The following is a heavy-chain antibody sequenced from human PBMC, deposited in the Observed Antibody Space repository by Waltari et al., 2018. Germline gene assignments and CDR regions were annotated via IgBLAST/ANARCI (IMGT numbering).Heavy chain of an antibody. D-gene: IGHD6-19*01. CDR2: IGSSSSFM. Sequence: EVQLVESGGGLIKPGGSLRLSCAASGFTFSDYAMNWVRQAPGKGLEWVSSIGSSSSFMDYADSVRGRFTVSRDNAKNTLYLKMDTLRAEDTAVYYCAREGAEQWVVEDYGMDVWGQGTTVTVS. J-gene: IGHJ6*02. CDR1: GFTFSDYA. CDR3: AREGAEQWVVEDYGMDV. V-gene: IGHV3-21*02.